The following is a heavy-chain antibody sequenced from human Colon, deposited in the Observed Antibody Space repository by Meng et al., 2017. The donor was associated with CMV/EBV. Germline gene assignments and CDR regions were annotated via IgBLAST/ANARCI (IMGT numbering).Heavy chain of an antibody. D-gene: IGHD3-10*01. CDR1: EINISDYF. V-gene: IGHV3-11*01. Sequence: GGSLRLSCEASEINISDYFMSWIRQAPGKGLEWVSYISSGGSTMYYADSVKGRFTISRDNINNVVTLHMTSLRGDDAGVYYCARGNTGGDFYFFGLDLWGQGTRSPSP. J-gene: IGHJ6*02. CDR3: ARGNTGGDFYFFGLDL. CDR2: ISSGGSTM.